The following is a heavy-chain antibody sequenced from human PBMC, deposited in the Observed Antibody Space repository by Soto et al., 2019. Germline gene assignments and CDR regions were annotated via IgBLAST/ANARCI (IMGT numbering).Heavy chain of an antibody. V-gene: IGHV3-11*06. J-gene: IGHJ6*02. Sequence: QVPLVESGGGLVKPGGSLRLSCAASGFTFSDYYMSWIRQAPGKGLEWVSYISSSSSYTNYADSVKGRFTISRDNTKNSLYLQMNSLRAEDTAVYYCARERRGYCSSTSCSYYYGMDVWGQGTTVTVSS. CDR1: GFTFSDYY. D-gene: IGHD2-2*01. CDR3: ARERRGYCSSTSCSYYYGMDV. CDR2: ISSSSSYT.